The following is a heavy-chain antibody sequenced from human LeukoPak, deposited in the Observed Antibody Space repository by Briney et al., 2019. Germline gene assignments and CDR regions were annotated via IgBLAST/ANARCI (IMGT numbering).Heavy chain of an antibody. Sequence: GGSLRLSCAASGFTFSSYEMNWVRQAPRQGLEWVSYISSSGSTIYYADSVKGRFTISRDNAKNSLYLQMNSLRAEDTAVYYCARDYTGGSYYYYYGMDVWGQGTTVTVSS. D-gene: IGHD1-26*01. J-gene: IGHJ6*02. V-gene: IGHV3-48*03. CDR3: ARDYTGGSYYYYYGMDV. CDR2: ISSSGSTI. CDR1: GFTFSSYE.